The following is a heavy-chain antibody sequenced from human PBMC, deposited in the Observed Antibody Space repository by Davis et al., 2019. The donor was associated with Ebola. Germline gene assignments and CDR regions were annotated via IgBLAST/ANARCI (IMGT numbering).Heavy chain of an antibody. CDR1: GFPFSGYT. CDR2: INSNSYYI. V-gene: IGHV3-21*01. Sequence: SLKIPRDASGFPFSGYTMGRVRQAPGKGLQWVSSINSNSYYIEYADPVKGRFTISRDNAKNSLYLQLNSLRVEDTAVYYCVRPMGARWGQGTLVTVSS. CDR3: VRPMGAR. J-gene: IGHJ4*02. D-gene: IGHD4/OR15-4a*01.